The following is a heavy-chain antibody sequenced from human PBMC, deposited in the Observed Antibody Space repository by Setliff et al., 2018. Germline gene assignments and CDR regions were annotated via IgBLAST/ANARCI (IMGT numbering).Heavy chain of an antibody. CDR3: ARGVSTLYSSDWFDP. J-gene: IGHJ5*02. CDR2: INHSGST. CDR1: GGSFSDYY. D-gene: IGHD3-16*02. V-gene: IGHV4-34*01. Sequence: SETLSLTCAVYGGSFSDYYWTWIRQSPGKGLEWIGEINHSGSTNYNPSLKSRVTMSVDTPKKQFSLRLSSVTAADTAVYYCARGVSTLYSSDWFDPWGQGTLVTVSS.